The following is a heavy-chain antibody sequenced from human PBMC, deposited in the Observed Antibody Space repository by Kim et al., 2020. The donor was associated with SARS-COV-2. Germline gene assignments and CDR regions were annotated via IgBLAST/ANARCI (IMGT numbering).Heavy chain of an antibody. J-gene: IGHJ4*02. Sequence: NHAQKFKGRVTITADESTSTAYMELSSLRSEDTAVYYCARYSGLAYFDYWGQGTLVTVSS. D-gene: IGHD3-10*01. V-gene: IGHV1-69*01. CDR3: ARYSGLAYFDY.